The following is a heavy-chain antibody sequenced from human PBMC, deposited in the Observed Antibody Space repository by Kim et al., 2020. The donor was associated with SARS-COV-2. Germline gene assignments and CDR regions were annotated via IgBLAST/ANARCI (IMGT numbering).Heavy chain of an antibody. J-gene: IGHJ4*02. D-gene: IGHD2-8*01. CDR2: IKPDGSEK. V-gene: IGHV3-7*01. Sequence: GGSLRLSCAASGFALSNFWMSWVRQAPGKGLEWLANIKPDGSEKYYVDVAKGRFSISRDNAKNSVSLQLKSLRAEDTAVCYCARFGVEAGLDFWAQGTLV. CDR1: GFALSNFW. CDR3: ARFGVEAGLDF.